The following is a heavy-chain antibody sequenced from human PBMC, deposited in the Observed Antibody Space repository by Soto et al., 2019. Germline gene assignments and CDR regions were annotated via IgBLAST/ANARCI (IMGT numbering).Heavy chain of an antibody. CDR1: GFTFSSYN. J-gene: IGHJ4*02. Sequence: EVQLVESGGGLVQPGGSLRLSCAASGFTFSSYNMNWVRQAPGKGLEWVSYISSSSSTIYYADSVKGRFTISSDNAKNSLYLQMNRLRAEDTAVYYCARSSQWLVGGLDYWGQGTLVTVSS. CDR3: ARSSQWLVGGLDY. CDR2: ISSSSSTI. D-gene: IGHD6-19*01. V-gene: IGHV3-48*01.